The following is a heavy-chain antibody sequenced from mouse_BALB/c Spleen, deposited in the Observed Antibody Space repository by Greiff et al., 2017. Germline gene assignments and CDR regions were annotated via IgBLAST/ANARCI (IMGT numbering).Heavy chain of an antibody. CDR1: GFTFSSFG. V-gene: IGHV5-17*02. J-gene: IGHJ2*01. Sequence: EVKLVESGGGLVQPGGSRKLSCAASGFTFSSFGMHWVRQAPEKGLEWVAYISSGSSTIYYADTVKGRFTISRDNPKNTLFLQMTRLRSEDTAMYCCARNRYDEGYFDYWGQGTTLTVSS. CDR2: ISSGSSTI. CDR3: ARNRYDEGYFDY. D-gene: IGHD2-14*01.